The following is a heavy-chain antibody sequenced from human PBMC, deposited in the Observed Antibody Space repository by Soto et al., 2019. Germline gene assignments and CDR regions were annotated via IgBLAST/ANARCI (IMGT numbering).Heavy chain of an antibody. CDR1: GYDFTAYD. V-gene: IGHV1-8*02. J-gene: IGHJ6*02. Sequence: ASVKVSCKASGYDFTAYDINWVRQASGQGLEWMGWMNPINGATGTARRFQGRVSLSRNTATGTAYLELTSLRSNDTAVYYCGRGPSPRAPAGGTPYYYAMDVWGQGTTVTVSS. CDR3: GRGPSPRAPAGGTPYYYAMDV. CDR2: MNPINGAT. D-gene: IGHD6-13*01.